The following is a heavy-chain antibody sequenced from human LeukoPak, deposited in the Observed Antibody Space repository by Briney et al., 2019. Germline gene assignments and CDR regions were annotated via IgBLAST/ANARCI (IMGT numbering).Heavy chain of an antibody. CDR1: GFTFGNHW. CDR3: VRDGDNWNDFDY. V-gene: IGHV3-7*01. Sequence: GGSLRLSCEASGFTFGNHWMTWVRQAPGKGLEWVANIKEDGSVKRYLDSVKGRFTISRDNAKKSLYLQMNSLRADDTALYYCVRDGDNWNDFDYWGQGSLVTVSS. CDR2: IKEDGSVK. D-gene: IGHD1-1*01. J-gene: IGHJ4*02.